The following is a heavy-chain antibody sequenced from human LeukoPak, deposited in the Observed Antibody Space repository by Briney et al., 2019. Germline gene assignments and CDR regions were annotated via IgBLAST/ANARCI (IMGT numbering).Heavy chain of an antibody. D-gene: IGHD4-17*01. J-gene: IGHJ4*02. CDR1: GGSISSSSYY. V-gene: IGHV4-39*07. CDR2: IYYSGST. CDR3: ARAGINGDYTLFDY. Sequence: PSETLSLTCTVSGGSISSSSYYWGWIRQPPGKGLEWIGSIYYSGSTCYNPSLKSRVTISVDTSKNQFSLKLSSVTAADTAVYYCARAGINGDYTLFDYWGQGTLVTVSS.